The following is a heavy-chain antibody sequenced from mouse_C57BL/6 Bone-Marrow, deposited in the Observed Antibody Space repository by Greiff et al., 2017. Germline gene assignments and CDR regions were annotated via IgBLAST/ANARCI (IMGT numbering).Heavy chain of an antibody. CDR1: GYTFTSYW. CDR3: ARGRQFAY. J-gene: IGHJ3*01. D-gene: IGHD6-1*01. Sequence: QVQLQQSGPVLVKPGPSVKISCKASGYTFTSYWMHWVKQRPGQGLEWIGMIHPNSGSTNYNEKFKSKATLTVDKSSSTAYMQLSSLTSEDSAVYYCARGRQFAYWGQGTLVTVSA. V-gene: IGHV1-64*01. CDR2: IHPNSGST.